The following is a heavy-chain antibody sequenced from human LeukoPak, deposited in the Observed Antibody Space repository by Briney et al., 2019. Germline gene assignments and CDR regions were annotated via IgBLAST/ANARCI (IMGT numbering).Heavy chain of an antibody. J-gene: IGHJ4*02. V-gene: IGHV1-18*01. Sequence: ASMNDSCNAAGDTFTSYGISWVRQELGLRPYWFGSISAYNGNTNYAQKLQGRVTMTTDTSTSTAYMELRSLRSDDTAVYYCARMARITMVRGVIPPDYWGQGTLVTVSS. D-gene: IGHD3-10*01. CDR3: ARMARITMVRGVIPPDY. CDR1: GDTFTSYG. CDR2: ISAYNGNT.